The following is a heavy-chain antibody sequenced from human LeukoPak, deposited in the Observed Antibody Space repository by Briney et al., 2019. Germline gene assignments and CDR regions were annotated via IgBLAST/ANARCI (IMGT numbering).Heavy chain of an antibody. CDR2: ISAYNGNT. CDR1: GYTFTSYG. V-gene: IGHV1-18*01. J-gene: IGHJ4*02. Sequence: ASVKVSCKASGYTFTSYGISWVRQAPGQGLEWMGWISAYNGNTNYAQKLQGRVTITTDESTSTAYMELSSLRSEDTAVYYCARGEGYYSSGWYWVLGFDYWGQGTLVTVSS. CDR3: ARGEGYYSSGWYWVLGFDY. D-gene: IGHD6-19*01.